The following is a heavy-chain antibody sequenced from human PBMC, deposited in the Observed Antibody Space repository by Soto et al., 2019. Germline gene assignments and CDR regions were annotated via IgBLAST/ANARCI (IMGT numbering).Heavy chain of an antibody. Sequence: QVQLQESGPGLVKPSETLSLMCTVSGGSITNYYWCWIRQSPAKALEWIGYISDSGSTKYNPSLTSRISISVDTSKSQFSLKLTSVTAADTAVYYCARERVGHSAMDVWGQGTTVTVSS. D-gene: IGHD1-26*01. CDR1: GGSITNYY. CDR2: ISDSGST. V-gene: IGHV4-59*01. J-gene: IGHJ6*02. CDR3: ARERVGHSAMDV.